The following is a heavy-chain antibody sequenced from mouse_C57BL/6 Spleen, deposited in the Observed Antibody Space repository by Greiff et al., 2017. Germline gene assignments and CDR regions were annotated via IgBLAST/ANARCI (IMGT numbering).Heavy chain of an antibody. CDR2: IYPGDGDT. CDR3: AREGADRGFAY. Sequence: QVQLQQSGPELVKPGASVKISCKASGYAFSSSWMNWVKQRPGKGLEWIGRIYPGDGDTNYNGKFKGKATLTADKSSSTAYMQLSSLTSEDSAVYVCAREGADRGFAYWGQGTLVTVSA. J-gene: IGHJ3*01. CDR1: GYAFSSSW. V-gene: IGHV1-82*01. D-gene: IGHD3-2*01.